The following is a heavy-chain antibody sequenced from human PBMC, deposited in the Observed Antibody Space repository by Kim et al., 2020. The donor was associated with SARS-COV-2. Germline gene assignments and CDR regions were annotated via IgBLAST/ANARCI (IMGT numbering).Heavy chain of an antibody. V-gene: IGHV3-21*06. Sequence: GGSLRLSCVASGFNFRGYSMTWVRQTPRKGLEWVASISSHGTYIYYRDSVKGRFIISRDNARNSVFLQMNRLRAEDTSVYYCARGLTPRGSSYDSSGYIDAPDIWGQGTLVIVSS. J-gene: IGHJ3*02. CDR2: ISSHGTYI. D-gene: IGHD3-22*01. CDR1: GFNFRGYS. CDR3: ARGLTPRGSSYDSSGYIDAPDI.